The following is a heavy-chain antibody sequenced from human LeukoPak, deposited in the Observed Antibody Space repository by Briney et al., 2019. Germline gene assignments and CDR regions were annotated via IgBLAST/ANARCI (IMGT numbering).Heavy chain of an antibody. CDR1: GFSFRNTW. D-gene: IGHD1-26*01. Sequence: GGSLRLSCTASGFSFRNTWMSWVRQAPGKGLEWVANIKKDETEIYYADSVKGRFTISRDNAKRSLYLQMNVLRAADTAVYFCATLNWDDGEVSGFDHWGRGIMVTVSS. CDR2: IKKDETEI. J-gene: IGHJ5*02. CDR3: ATLNWDDGEVSGFDH. V-gene: IGHV3-7*01.